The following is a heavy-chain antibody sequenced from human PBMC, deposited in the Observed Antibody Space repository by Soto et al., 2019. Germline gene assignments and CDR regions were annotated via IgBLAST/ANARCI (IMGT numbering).Heavy chain of an antibody. CDR2: ISAYNGNT. CDR1: GYTFTSYG. J-gene: IGHJ4*02. V-gene: IGHV1-18*01. CDR3: ARFGPESYYFDY. D-gene: IGHD1-26*01. Sequence: QVQLVQSGAEVKKPGASVKVSCKASGYTFTSYGISWVRQAPGQGLEWMGWISAYNGNTNYAQKLQGRVTMTTDTATSAGYLELRSLSSDNTADDCCARFGPESYYFDYWGQGTLVTVSS.